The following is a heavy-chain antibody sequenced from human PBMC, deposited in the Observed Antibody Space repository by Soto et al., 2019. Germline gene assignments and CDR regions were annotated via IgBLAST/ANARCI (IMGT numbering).Heavy chain of an antibody. CDR3: ARERHYYDKSDYLAY. V-gene: IGHV3-7*01. D-gene: IGHD3-22*01. CDR1: GFSFSSHW. CDR2: IKQDGNDK. J-gene: IGHJ4*02. Sequence: EVEIMESGGDLVQPGGSLRISCAASGFSFSSHWMSWFRQAPGKGPEWVATIKQDGNDKFYVDSVKGRFTISRDNAKKSLYLQMNSLRVEDTAVYYCARERHYYDKSDYLAYWGQGTRVTVSS.